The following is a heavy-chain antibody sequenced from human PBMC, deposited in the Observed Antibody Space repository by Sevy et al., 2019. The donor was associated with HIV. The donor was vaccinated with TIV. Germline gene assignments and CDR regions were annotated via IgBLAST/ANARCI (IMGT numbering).Heavy chain of an antibody. V-gene: IGHV1-2*05. CDR1: GYTFTGYY. J-gene: IGHJ4*02. CDR3: ASSPGDVYKTYYYDSSGPNLNY. Sequence: ASVKVSCKASGYTFTGYYMHWVRQAPGQGLEWMGRINPNSGGTNYAQKFQGRVTMTRDTSISTAYMELSRLRSDDTXXXYCASSPGDVYKTYYYDSSGPNLNYWGQGTLVTVSS. D-gene: IGHD3-22*01. CDR2: INPNSGGT.